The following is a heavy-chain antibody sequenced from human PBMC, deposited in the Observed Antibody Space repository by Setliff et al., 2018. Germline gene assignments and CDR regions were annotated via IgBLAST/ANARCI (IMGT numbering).Heavy chain of an antibody. D-gene: IGHD1-1*01. CDR2: IYYTGSI. CDR3: ARDMGQPYYFES. CDR1: GGSISSSSHY. V-gene: IGHV4-39*07. Sequence: PSETLSLTCTFSGGSISSSSHYWGWIRQPPGKGLEWIGSIYYTGSIYYNPSLKNRVTMSVDTSKRQFSLKLGSATAADTAAYYCARDMGQPYYFESWGLGTLVTSPQ. J-gene: IGHJ4*02.